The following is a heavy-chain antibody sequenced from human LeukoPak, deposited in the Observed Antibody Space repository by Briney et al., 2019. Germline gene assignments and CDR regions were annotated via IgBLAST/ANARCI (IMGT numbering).Heavy chain of an antibody. Sequence: SGTLSLTCTVSGGSISSYYWSWFRQPPGKGLEWIGYIYHSGSTKYNPSLKSRVSISIYTSNNQFYLKLSSLTAADTAVYYCARRDDSSGYHKIFDYWGQGTLVTVSS. CDR2: IYHSGST. CDR1: GGSISSYY. V-gene: IGHV4-59*08. J-gene: IGHJ4*02. D-gene: IGHD3-22*01. CDR3: ARRDDSSGYHKIFDY.